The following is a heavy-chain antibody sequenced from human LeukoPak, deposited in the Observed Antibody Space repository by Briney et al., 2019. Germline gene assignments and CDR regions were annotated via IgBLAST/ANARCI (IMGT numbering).Heavy chain of an antibody. CDR2: ISSSSSYI. V-gene: IGHV3-21*01. D-gene: IGHD3-10*01. J-gene: IGHJ3*02. CDR3: ARAYYGSGSQAGAFDI. CDR1: GFTFSSYS. Sequence: GGSLRLSCAASGFTFSSYSMNWVRQAPGKGLEWGSSISSSSSYIYYAESVKGRFTISRDNAKNSLYLQMNSLRAEDTAVYYCARAYYGSGSQAGAFDIWGQGTMVTVSS.